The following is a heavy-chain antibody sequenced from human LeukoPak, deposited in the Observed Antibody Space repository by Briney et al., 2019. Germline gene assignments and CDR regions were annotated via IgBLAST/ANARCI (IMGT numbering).Heavy chain of an antibody. D-gene: IGHD3-22*01. CDR2: IRSKANSYAT. Sequence: GGSLRLSCAASGFTFSGSAMRWVRQASGKGLEWVGRIRSKANSYATAYAASVKGRFTISRDDSKNTAYLQMNSLKTEDTAVYYCTRVAPYYYDSSGSGDYWGQGTLVTVSS. CDR3: TRVAPYYYDSSGSGDY. CDR1: GFTFSGSA. V-gene: IGHV3-73*01. J-gene: IGHJ4*02.